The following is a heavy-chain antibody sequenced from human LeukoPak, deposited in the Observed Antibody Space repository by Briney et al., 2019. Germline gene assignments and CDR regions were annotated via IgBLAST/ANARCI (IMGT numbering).Heavy chain of an antibody. CDR2: ISSSSSYI. J-gene: IGHJ4*02. Sequence: GGSLRLSCAASGFTFSSYSMNWVRQAPGKGLEWVSSISSSSSYIYYADSVKGRFTISRDNAKNSLYLQMNSLRAEDTAVYYCARSGGHDGADYFDYWGQGTLVTVSS. CDR1: GFTFSSYS. V-gene: IGHV3-21*01. D-gene: IGHD1-1*01. CDR3: ARSGGHDGADYFDY.